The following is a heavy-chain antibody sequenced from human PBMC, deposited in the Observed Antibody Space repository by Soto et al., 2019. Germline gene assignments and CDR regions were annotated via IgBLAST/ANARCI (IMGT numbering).Heavy chain of an antibody. V-gene: IGHV3-21*01. CDR2: ISSSSYI. CDR1: GFHFSSYS. J-gene: IGHJ5*02. Sequence: GGSLRLSCAASGFHFSSYSMNWVRQDPGKGLEWVSSISSSSYIYYADSVKGRFTISRDNAKNSLYLQMNSLRAEDTAVYYCARNKWFGESSALNWFDPWGQGTLVTVSS. CDR3: ARNKWFGESSALNWFDP. D-gene: IGHD3-10*01.